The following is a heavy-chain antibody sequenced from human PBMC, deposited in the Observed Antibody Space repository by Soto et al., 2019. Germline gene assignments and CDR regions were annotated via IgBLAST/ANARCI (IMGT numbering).Heavy chain of an antibody. D-gene: IGHD6-19*01. CDR1: GFTFSSYG. V-gene: IGHV3-30*18. Sequence: QVQLVESGGGVVQPGRSLRLSCAASGFTFSSYGMHWVRQAPGKGLEWVAVISYDGSNKYYADSVKGRFTISRDNSKNXXYLQMDSRRAEDTAVYYCAKDRGWLAERYYYGMDVWGQGTTVTVSS. J-gene: IGHJ6*02. CDR2: ISYDGSNK. CDR3: AKDRGWLAERYYYGMDV.